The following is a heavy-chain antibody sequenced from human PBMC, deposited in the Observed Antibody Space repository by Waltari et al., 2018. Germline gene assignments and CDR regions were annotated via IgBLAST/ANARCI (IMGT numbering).Heavy chain of an antibody. D-gene: IGHD2-2*01. V-gene: IGHV3-21*01. Sequence: EVQLVESGGGLVKPGGSLRLSCAASGFTFSSHSMNWVRPAPGKGLEWVSAISSSSSYIYYADSVKGRFTISRDNAKNSLYLQMNSLRAEDTAVYYCAREGDIVVVPAADAFDIWGQGTMVTVSS. CDR2: ISSSSSYI. CDR1: GFTFSSHS. CDR3: AREGDIVVVPAADAFDI. J-gene: IGHJ3*02.